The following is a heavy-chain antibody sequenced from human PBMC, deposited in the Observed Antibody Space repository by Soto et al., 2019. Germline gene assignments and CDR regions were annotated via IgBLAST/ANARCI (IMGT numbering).Heavy chain of an antibody. J-gene: IGHJ2*01. D-gene: IGHD2-15*01. V-gene: IGHV1-8*01. CDR2: MNPNSGNT. Sequence: QVQLVQSGAEVKKPGASVKVSCKASGYTFTSYDINWVRQATGQGLEWMVWMNPNSGNTGYAQKFQGRVTMTRNTSISTAYMELSSLRSEDTAVDYCARDSVPGYCSGGSCYSFSWYFDLWGRGTLVTVSS. CDR1: GYTFTSYD. CDR3: ARDSVPGYCSGGSCYSFSWYFDL.